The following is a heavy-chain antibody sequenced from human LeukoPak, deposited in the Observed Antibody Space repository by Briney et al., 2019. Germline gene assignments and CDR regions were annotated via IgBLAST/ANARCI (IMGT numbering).Heavy chain of an antibody. D-gene: IGHD3-10*01. CDR1: GYTFNGYY. CDR3: ARGATMVRGVIHY. Sequence: ASVKVSCKSSGYTFNGYYMHWVRQATGQGLEWMGWMNPNSGNTGYAQKFQGRVTMTRNTSISTAYMELSSLRSEDTAVYYCARGATMVRGVIHYWGQGTLVTVSS. J-gene: IGHJ4*02. CDR2: MNPNSGNT. V-gene: IGHV1-8*02.